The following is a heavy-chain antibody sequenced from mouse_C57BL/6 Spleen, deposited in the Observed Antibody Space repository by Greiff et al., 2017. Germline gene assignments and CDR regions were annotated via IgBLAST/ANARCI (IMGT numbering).Heavy chain of an antibody. V-gene: IGHV1-77*01. Sequence: VQLQESGAELVKPGASVKISCKASGYTFTDYYINWVKQRPGQGLEWIGKIGPGSGSTYYNEKFKGKDTLTADKSSSTAYMQLSSLTSEDSAVYFCARTITTVVATYYYYAMDYWGQGTSVTVSS. J-gene: IGHJ4*01. D-gene: IGHD1-1*01. CDR3: ARTITTVVATYYYYAMDY. CDR2: IGPGSGST. CDR1: GYTFTDYY.